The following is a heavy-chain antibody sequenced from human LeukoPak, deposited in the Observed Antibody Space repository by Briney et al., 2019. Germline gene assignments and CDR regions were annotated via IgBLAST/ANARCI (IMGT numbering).Heavy chain of an antibody. CDR1: GDSISTSKSY. Sequence: SETLSLICTVSGDSISTSKSYWGWIRQPPGKGLEWIGSIYYSGSTYYNPSLKSRVTISVDTSKNQFSLKLSSVTAADTAVYYCASPQGGDAFDIWGQGTMVTVSS. V-gene: IGHV4-39*07. CDR2: IYYSGST. D-gene: IGHD3-16*01. J-gene: IGHJ3*02. CDR3: ASPQGGDAFDI.